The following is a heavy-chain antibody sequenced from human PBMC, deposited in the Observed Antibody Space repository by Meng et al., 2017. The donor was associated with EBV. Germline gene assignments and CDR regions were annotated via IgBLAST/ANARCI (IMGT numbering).Heavy chain of an antibody. Sequence: VAWGGVGGRLDHSWGSLHLSCAASGCTFSSYSMNWVRQAPGKGLEWVSSISSSSSYIYYADSVKGRFTISRDNAKNSLYLQMNSLRAEDTAVYYCARYYLEWALDYWGQGTLVTVSS. CDR1: GCTFSSYS. J-gene: IGHJ4*02. D-gene: IGHD3-3*01. CDR3: ARYYLEWALDY. V-gene: IGHV3-21*01. CDR2: ISSSSSYI.